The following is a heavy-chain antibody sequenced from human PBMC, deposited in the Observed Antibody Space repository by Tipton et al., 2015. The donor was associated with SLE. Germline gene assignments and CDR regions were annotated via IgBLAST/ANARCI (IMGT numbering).Heavy chain of an antibody. D-gene: IGHD4-23*01. CDR2: INHSGRT. J-gene: IGHJ4*02. CDR3: AMHGGYYFDY. Sequence: KPSETLSLTCAVYGGSVSGHYWSWIRQPPGKGLEWIGEINHSGRTNYNPSLESRVTISVDTSKNQFSLKLSSVNAADTAVYYCAMHGGYYFDYWGQGILVTVSS. V-gene: IGHV4-34*01. CDR1: GGSVSGHY.